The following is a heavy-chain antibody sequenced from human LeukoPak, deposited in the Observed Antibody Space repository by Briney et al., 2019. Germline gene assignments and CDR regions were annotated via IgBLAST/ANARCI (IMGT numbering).Heavy chain of an antibody. V-gene: IGHV3-9*01. CDR2: ISWNSGSI. Sequence: GGSLRLPCAASGFTFDDYAMHWVRQAPGKGLEWVSGISWNSGSIGYADSVKGRFTISRDNAKNSLYLQMNSLRAEDTALYYCAKGALEEFWSGYSFDYWGQGTLVTVSS. D-gene: IGHD3-3*01. J-gene: IGHJ4*02. CDR1: GFTFDDYA. CDR3: AKGALEEFWSGYSFDY.